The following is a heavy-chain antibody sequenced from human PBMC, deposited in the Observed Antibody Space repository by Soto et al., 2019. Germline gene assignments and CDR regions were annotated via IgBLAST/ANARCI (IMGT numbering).Heavy chain of an antibody. D-gene: IGHD6-19*01. J-gene: IGHJ4*02. CDR3: ASLYSSGWWGDY. V-gene: IGHV1-46*01. CDR1: GYTFTSYY. CDR2: INPSGGST. Sequence: QVQLVQSGAEVKKPGASVKVSCKASGYTFTSYYMHWVRQAPGQGLEWMGIINPSGGSTSYAQKFQGRVTMTRDTSTSTVYMELSSLRSEDTAVYYCASLYSSGWWGDYWGQGTLVTVSS.